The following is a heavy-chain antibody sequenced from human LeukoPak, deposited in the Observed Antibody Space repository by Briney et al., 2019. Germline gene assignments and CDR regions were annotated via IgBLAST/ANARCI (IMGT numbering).Heavy chain of an antibody. CDR1: GFTFSSFS. V-gene: IGHV3-21*01. CDR2: ISSSSRYI. D-gene: IGHD1-26*01. CDR3: VSGSPAGDY. Sequence: GGSLRLSCAASGFTFSSFSMNWVRQAPGKGLEWVSSISSSSRYIYYADSVKGRFTISRDDAKNSLFLQMNSLRAEDTAVYYCVSGSPAGDYWGQGTLVTVSS. J-gene: IGHJ4*02.